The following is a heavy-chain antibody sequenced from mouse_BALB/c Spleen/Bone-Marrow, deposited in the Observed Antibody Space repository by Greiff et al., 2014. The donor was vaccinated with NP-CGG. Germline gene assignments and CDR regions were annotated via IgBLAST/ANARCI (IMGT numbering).Heavy chain of an antibody. V-gene: IGHV14-3*02. CDR2: IDPANGNT. J-gene: IGHJ3*01. CDR3: ASYYYGSSSFAY. CDR1: GFNIKDTY. Sequence: VQLQQSGAELVKPGAPVKLSCTASGFNIKDTYMHWVKQRPEQGLEWIGRIDPANGNTKYDPKFQGKATTTADTSSNTAYLQLSSLTSEDTAVYYCASYYYGSSSFAYWGQGTLVTVSA. D-gene: IGHD1-1*01.